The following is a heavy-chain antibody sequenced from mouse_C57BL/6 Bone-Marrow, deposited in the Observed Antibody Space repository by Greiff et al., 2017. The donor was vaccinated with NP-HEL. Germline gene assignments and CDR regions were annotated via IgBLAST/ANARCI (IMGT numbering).Heavy chain of an antibody. CDR3: ARRGDYDEENFDY. D-gene: IGHD2-4*01. V-gene: IGHV1-67*01. CDR1: GYTFTDYA. CDR2: ISTYYGNT. J-gene: IGHJ2*01. Sequence: VKLMESGPELVRPGVSVKISCKGSGYTFTDYAMHWVKQSHAKSLEWIGVISTYYGNTNYNQKFKGKATMTVDKSSSTAYMELARLTSEDSAIYYCARRGDYDEENFDYWGQGTTLTVSS.